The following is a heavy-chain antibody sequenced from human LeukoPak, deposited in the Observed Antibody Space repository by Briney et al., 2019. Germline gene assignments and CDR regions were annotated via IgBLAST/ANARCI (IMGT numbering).Heavy chain of an antibody. CDR1: GDSISSSY. CDR2: VHYSGKT. D-gene: IGHD1-26*01. J-gene: IGHJ4*02. V-gene: IGHV4-59*01. CDR3: ARDPGPVGAKGPRFDFDY. Sequence: PSETLSLTCTVSGDSISSSYWSWIRRPPGKGLGWIGYVHYSGKTNYNPSFKSRVTISIDTSKNQFSLNLSSVTAADTAVYYCARDPGPVGAKGPRFDFDYWGQGTLVSVSS.